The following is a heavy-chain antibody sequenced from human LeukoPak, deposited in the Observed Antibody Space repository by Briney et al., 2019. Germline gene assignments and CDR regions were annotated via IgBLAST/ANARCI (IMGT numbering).Heavy chain of an antibody. CDR2: LPYDGSHI. CDR1: GFTFTSYG. V-gene: IGHV3-30*02. D-gene: IGHD4-17*01. CDR3: ARDPTVTTFYYYYMDV. Sequence: PGGSLRLSCAASGFTFTSYGIHWVRQAPGKGLEWVAFLPYDGSHIYYADSVKGRFIISRDKSKNTLYLQMNSLRAEDTAVYYCARDPTVTTFYYYYMDVWGKGTTVTVSS. J-gene: IGHJ6*03.